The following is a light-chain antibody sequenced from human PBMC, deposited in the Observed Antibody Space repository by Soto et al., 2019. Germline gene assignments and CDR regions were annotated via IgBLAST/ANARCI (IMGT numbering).Light chain of an antibody. J-gene: IGKJ1*01. CDR1: QSISDT. Sequence: EVVMTQSPVTLSLSPGERATLSCRASQSISDTLAWYQQKPGQAPRLLIYGASRRATGFPARFSGSGSGTDFTLTISSLQSEDFAVYYCQQYDNSPWTFGQGTKVDIK. CDR2: GAS. CDR3: QQYDNSPWT. V-gene: IGKV3-15*01.